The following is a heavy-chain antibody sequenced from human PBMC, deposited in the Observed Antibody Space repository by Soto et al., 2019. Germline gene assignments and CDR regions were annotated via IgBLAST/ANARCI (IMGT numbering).Heavy chain of an antibody. CDR3: ARHITYYILNGHDYYYYYGMDV. J-gene: IGHJ6*02. CDR1: GYSFTSYW. V-gene: IGHV5-10-1*01. CDR2: IDPSDSYT. D-gene: IGHD3-9*01. Sequence: PGESLKISCKGSGYSFTSYWISWVRQMPGKGLEWMGRIDPSDSYTNYSPSFQGHVTISADKSISTAYLQWSSLKASDTAMYYCARHITYYILNGHDYYYYYGMDVWGQGTTVTVSS.